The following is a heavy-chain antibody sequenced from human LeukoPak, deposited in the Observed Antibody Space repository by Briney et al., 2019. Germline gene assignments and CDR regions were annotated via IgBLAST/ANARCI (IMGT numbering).Heavy chain of an antibody. J-gene: IGHJ4*02. CDR3: ARHHIDCSGGSCYSGGRYYFDY. CDR1: GFTFDDYG. CDR2: INWNGGST. V-gene: IGHV3-20*04. Sequence: GGSLRLSCAASGFTFDDYGMSWVRQAPGKGLEWVSGINWNGGSTGYADSVKGRFTISRDNAKNSLYLQMDSLRAEDTALYYCARHHIDCSGGSCYSGGRYYFDYWGQGTLVTVSS. D-gene: IGHD2-15*01.